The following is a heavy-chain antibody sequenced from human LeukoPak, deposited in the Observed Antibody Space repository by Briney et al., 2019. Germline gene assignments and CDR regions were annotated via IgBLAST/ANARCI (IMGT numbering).Heavy chain of an antibody. D-gene: IGHD3-3*01. CDR1: GFTFSSYA. J-gene: IGHJ5*02. Sequence: GGSLTLSCAASGFTFSSYAMIWVRQAPGEGLEGVSAISGSGGSTYYADSVKGRFTISRDNSKNTLYLQMNSLRAEDTAVYYCAKDLEDYDFWSGDRWGQGTLVTVSS. CDR2: ISGSGGST. CDR3: AKDLEDYDFWSGDR. V-gene: IGHV3-23*01.